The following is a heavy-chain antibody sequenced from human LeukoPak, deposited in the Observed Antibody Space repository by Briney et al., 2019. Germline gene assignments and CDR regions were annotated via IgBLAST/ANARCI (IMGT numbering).Heavy chain of an antibody. CDR2: ISSSSSYI. V-gene: IGHV3-21*01. J-gene: IGHJ6*03. D-gene: IGHD6-6*01. Sequence: GGSLRLACAASGFTFSSYSMNWVRQAPGKGLEWVSSISSSSSYIYYADSVKGRFTISRDNAKNSLYLQMDSLRAEDTAVYYCAREGEGQLVFYYYYYYMDVWGKGTTVTVSS. CDR3: AREGEGQLVFYYYYYYMDV. CDR1: GFTFSSYS.